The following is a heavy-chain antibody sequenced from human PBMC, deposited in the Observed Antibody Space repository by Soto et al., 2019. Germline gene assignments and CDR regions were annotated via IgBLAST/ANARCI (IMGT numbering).Heavy chain of an antibody. V-gene: IGHV1-8*01. Sequence: GASVKVSCKASGYTFTSYDINWVRQATGQGLEWMGWMNPNSGNTGYAQKFQGRVTMTRNTFISTAYMELSSLRSEDTAVYYCARGSSTVTYYYYYGMDVWGQGTTVTVSS. CDR3: ARGSSTVTYYYYYGMDV. CDR2: MNPNSGNT. D-gene: IGHD4-17*01. J-gene: IGHJ6*02. CDR1: GYTFTSYD.